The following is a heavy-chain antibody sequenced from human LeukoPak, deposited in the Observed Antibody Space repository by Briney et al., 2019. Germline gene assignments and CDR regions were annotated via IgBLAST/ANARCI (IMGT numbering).Heavy chain of an antibody. CDR1: GFTFSNAW. CDR3: TTDPYYYDSSAYTSDY. Sequence: PGGSLRLSCAAPGFTFSNAWMSWVRQAPGKGLERGGRIKSKTDGGTTDYAAPVKGRLTISRDDSKNTLYLQMNSLKTEDTAVYYCTTDPYYYDSSAYTSDYWGQGTLVTVSS. V-gene: IGHV3-15*01. J-gene: IGHJ4*02. D-gene: IGHD3-22*01. CDR2: IKSKTDGGTT.